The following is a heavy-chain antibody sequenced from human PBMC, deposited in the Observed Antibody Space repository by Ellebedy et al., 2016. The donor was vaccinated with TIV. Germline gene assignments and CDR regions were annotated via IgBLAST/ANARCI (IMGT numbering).Heavy chain of an antibody. CDR3: AKGRGGGSDSSAPRYYFDY. V-gene: IGHV3-23*01. Sequence: PGGSLRLSCAASGFTFNSYAMSWVRQAPGKGLGWVSTISNTGSRTYYADSVEGRFIISRDNSKRTLYLQMNSLRAEDTAVYYCAKGRGGGSDSSAPRYYFDYWGLGTLVTVSS. D-gene: IGHD3-22*01. CDR2: ISNTGSRT. J-gene: IGHJ4*02. CDR1: GFTFNSYA.